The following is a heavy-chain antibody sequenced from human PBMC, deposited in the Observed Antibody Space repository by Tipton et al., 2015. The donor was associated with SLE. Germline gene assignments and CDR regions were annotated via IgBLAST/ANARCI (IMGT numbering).Heavy chain of an antibody. CDR2: IYPDDSDT. CDR3: VRSLTTVIMGGDY. D-gene: IGHD4-17*01. J-gene: IGHJ4*02. CDR1: GYNFPTYW. V-gene: IGHV5-51*03. Sequence: QLVQSGAEVKKPGESLKISCQGSGYNFPTYWIAWVRQMPGKGLEWMGIIYPDDSDTTYSPSFQGHITISADKSINTAFLQWRSLEASDTAMYYCVRSLTTVIMGGDYWGQGTLVTVSS.